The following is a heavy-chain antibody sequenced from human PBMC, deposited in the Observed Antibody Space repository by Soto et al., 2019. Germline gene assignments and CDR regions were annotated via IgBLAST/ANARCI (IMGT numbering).Heavy chain of an antibody. CDR3: ARGIPGYNGSVV. V-gene: IGHV3-74*01. CDR1: GFTFSSYW. Sequence: EVQLLESGGGLVQPGGSLRLSCEASGFTFSSYWMHWVLQVPGKGLVWVTRMKYDGSSANYADSVKGRFTISRDNAKNTVYLQLNSLTAEDTAVCYCARGIPGYNGSVVWGQGTMVTVSS. CDR2: MKYDGSSA. D-gene: IGHD5-18*01. J-gene: IGHJ3*01.